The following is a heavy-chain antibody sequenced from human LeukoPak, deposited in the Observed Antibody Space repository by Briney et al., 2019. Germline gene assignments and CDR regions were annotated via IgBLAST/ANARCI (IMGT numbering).Heavy chain of an antibody. CDR1: GFAFDTYS. CDR2: TSSGSSTI. V-gene: IGHV3-48*01. Sequence: GGSLRLSCVASGFAFDTYSMNWVRQAPGKGLEWLSYTSSGSSTIYYADSVKGRFTISRDNAKNSLYLQMNSLGAEDTAVYYCASSWSSWDAFDIWGQGTMVTVS. J-gene: IGHJ3*02. D-gene: IGHD3-3*01. CDR3: ASSWSSWDAFDI.